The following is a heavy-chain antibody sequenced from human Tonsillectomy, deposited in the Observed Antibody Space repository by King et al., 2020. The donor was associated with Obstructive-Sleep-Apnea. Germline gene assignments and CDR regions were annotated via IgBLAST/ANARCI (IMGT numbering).Heavy chain of an antibody. Sequence: QLVQSGAEVKNPGESLRISCKGSGYSFTSYWISWVRQMPGKGLEWMGRIDPSDSYTNYSPSFQGHATISADKSISTAYLQWSSLKASDTAMYYCASWQGVDSGYEIESRYYYYGMDVWGQGTTVTVSS. V-gene: IGHV5-10-1*01. CDR1: GYSFTSYW. CDR2: IDPSDSYT. J-gene: IGHJ6*02. D-gene: IGHD5-12*01. CDR3: ASWQGVDSGYEIESRYYYYGMDV.